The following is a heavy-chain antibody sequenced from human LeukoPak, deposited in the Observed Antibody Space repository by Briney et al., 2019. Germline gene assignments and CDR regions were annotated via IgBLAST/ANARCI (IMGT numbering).Heavy chain of an antibody. V-gene: IGHV7-4-1*02. CDR3: ARGGAYGADDY. J-gene: IGHJ4*02. CDR2: INTNTGNP. Sequence: ASVTVSCRASGYTFSTYGISWVRQAPGQGLEWMGWINTNTGNPTYAQGFTGRFVFSLDTSVSTAYLQISSLKAEDTAVYYCARGGAYGADDYWGQGTLVTVSS. CDR1: GYTFSTYG. D-gene: IGHD4-17*01.